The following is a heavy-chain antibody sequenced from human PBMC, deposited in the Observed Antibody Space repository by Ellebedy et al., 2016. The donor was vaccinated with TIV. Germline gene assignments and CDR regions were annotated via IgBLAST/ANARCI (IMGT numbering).Heavy chain of an antibody. CDR1: GYTFTSYG. J-gene: IGHJ6*02. V-gene: IGHV1-46*04. CDR2: INPSSESP. CDR3: ARDRYSSSRRKRGSMDV. Sequence: AASVKVSCKASGYTFTSYGISWVRQAPGQGLEWMGIINPSSESPIYAQKLQGRVTMTRDTSTSTVYMELSSLRSEDTAVYSCARDRYSSSRRKRGSMDVWGQGTTVTVSS. D-gene: IGHD6-13*01.